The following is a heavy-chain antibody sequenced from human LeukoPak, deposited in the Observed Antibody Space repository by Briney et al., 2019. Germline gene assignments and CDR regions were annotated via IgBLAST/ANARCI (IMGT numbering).Heavy chain of an antibody. CDR1: GFTFSSYA. J-gene: IGHJ4*02. Sequence: GGSLGLSCSASGFTFSSYAMHWVREAPGKGLGYVSAISSNGGSTYYADSVKGRFTISRDNSKNTLYLQMSSLRAEDTAVYYCVKTLVGATIEDYWGQGTLVTVSS. V-gene: IGHV3-64D*06. CDR2: ISSNGGST. D-gene: IGHD1-26*01. CDR3: VKTLVGATIEDY.